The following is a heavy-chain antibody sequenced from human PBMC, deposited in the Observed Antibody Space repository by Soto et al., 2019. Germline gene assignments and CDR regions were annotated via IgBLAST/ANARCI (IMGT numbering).Heavy chain of an antibody. CDR1: GFTFSSYS. CDR2: ISSSSSYI. D-gene: IGHD2-2*01. J-gene: IGHJ6*02. CDR3: ARYCSSTSCHRKYYYYYYGMDV. Sequence: EVQLVESGGGLVKPGGSLRLSCAASGFTFSSYSMNWVRQAPGKGLEWVSSISSSSSYIYYADSVKGRFTISRDNAKNSLYLQMNSLRAEDTAVYYCARYCSSTSCHRKYYYYYYGMDVWGQGTTVTVSS. V-gene: IGHV3-21*01.